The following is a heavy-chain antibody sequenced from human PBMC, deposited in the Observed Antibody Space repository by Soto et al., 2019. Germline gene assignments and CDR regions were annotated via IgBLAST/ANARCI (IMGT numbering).Heavy chain of an antibody. J-gene: IGHJ4*02. CDR2: IIPILGIA. D-gene: IGHD4-17*01. CDR3: ARDDYGDYYFDY. V-gene: IGHV1-69*04. CDR1: GGTFSSYT. Sequence: SVKVSCNASGGTFSSYTISWVRQAPGQGLEWMGRIIPILGIANYAQKFQGRVTITADKSTSTAYMELSSLRSEDTAVYYCARDDYGDYYFDYWGQGTLVTVPS.